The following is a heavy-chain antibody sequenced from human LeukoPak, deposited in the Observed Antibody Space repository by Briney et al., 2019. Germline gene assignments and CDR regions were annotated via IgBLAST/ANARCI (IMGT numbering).Heavy chain of an antibody. V-gene: IGHV3-7*01. D-gene: IGHD3-22*01. CDR2: IKQDGSEK. Sequence: GGSLRLSCAASGFTFSSYWMSWVRQAPGKGLEWVATIKQDGSEKYYVESVKGRFTISRDNAKNSLYLQMNSLRAEDTAVYYCARDLITMIVVVHNFDYWGQGTLVTVSS. CDR3: ARDLITMIVVVHNFDY. CDR1: GFTFSSYW. J-gene: IGHJ4*02.